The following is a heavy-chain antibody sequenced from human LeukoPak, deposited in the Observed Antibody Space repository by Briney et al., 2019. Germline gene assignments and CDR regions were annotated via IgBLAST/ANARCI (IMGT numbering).Heavy chain of an antibody. CDR3: ARNPVEMTTVTPFDY. J-gene: IGHJ4*02. V-gene: IGHV4-39*07. CDR2: IYYSGSP. Sequence: PSETLSLTCTVSGGSISNNNYYWAWIRQPPGKGLECIGSIYYSGSPYYNPSLKSRVTISVDTSKNQFSLKLSSVTAADTAVYYCARNPVEMTTVTPFDYWGQGTLVTVSS. D-gene: IGHD4-17*01. CDR1: GGSISNNNYY.